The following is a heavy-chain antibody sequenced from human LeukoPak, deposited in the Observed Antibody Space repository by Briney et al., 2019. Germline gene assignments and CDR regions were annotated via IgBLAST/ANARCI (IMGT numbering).Heavy chain of an antibody. D-gene: IGHD3-22*01. CDR1: GFTFDDYG. J-gene: IGHJ4*02. CDR3: AKDPFIHYYDSSGYFDY. CDR2: INWNGGST. Sequence: GGSLRLSCAASGFTFDDYGISWVRQAPGKWLEWVSGINWNGGSTGYADSVKGRFTISRDNAKNSLYLQMNSLRAEDTALYYCAKDPFIHYYDSSGYFDYWGQGTLVTVSS. V-gene: IGHV3-20*04.